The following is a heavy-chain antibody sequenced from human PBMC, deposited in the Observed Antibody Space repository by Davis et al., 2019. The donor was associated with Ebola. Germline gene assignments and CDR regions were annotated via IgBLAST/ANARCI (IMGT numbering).Heavy chain of an antibody. D-gene: IGHD5-18*01. CDR1: GFTFSSYS. CDR3: ARGDVDTAMGIFGYYYGMDV. Sequence: GGSLRLSCAASGFTFSSYSMNWVRQAPGKGLEWVSYISSSSSTIYYADSVKGRFTISRDNAKNSLYLQMNSLRDEDTAVYYCARGDVDTAMGIFGYYYGMDVWGQGTTVTVSS. CDR2: ISSSSSTI. V-gene: IGHV3-48*02. J-gene: IGHJ6*02.